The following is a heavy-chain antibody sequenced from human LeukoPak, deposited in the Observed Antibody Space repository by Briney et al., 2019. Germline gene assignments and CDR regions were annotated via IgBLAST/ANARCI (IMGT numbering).Heavy chain of an antibody. CDR2: ISAYNGNT. Sequence: WASVKVSCKASGYAFTSYGISWVRQAPGQGLEWMGWISAYNGNTNYAQKFQGRVTMTRDTSTSTVYMELSSLRSEDTAVYYCARARGGQWLVLGYYFDYWGQGTLVTVSS. D-gene: IGHD6-19*01. CDR1: GYAFTSYG. V-gene: IGHV1-18*01. CDR3: ARARGGQWLVLGYYFDY. J-gene: IGHJ4*02.